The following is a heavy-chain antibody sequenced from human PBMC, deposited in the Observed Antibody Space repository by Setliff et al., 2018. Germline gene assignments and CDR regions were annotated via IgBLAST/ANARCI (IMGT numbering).Heavy chain of an antibody. CDR1: GFTFDDYA. Sequence: GGSLRLSCSTSGFTFDDYAMHWVRQAPGKGLEWVSLISWDGTRTNYVGSLKGRVTISRDNSKNSLFLQMNSLRVEDTALYYCVKDTGNGGNTGLDYWGQGTLVTVSS. CDR3: VKDTGNGGNTGLDY. CDR2: ISWDGTRT. V-gene: IGHV3-43D*04. J-gene: IGHJ4*02. D-gene: IGHD2-15*01.